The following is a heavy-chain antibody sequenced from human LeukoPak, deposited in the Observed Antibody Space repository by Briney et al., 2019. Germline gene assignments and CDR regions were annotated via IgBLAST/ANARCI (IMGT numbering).Heavy chain of an antibody. CDR3: APKWELLPIDY. J-gene: IGHJ4*02. Sequence: PGGSLRLSCAASGFTFSSYEMNWVRQAPGKGLEWVSYISSSGSTIYYADSVKGRFTISRDNAKNSLYLQMNSLRAEDTAVYYCAPKWELLPIDYWGQGTLVTVSS. CDR2: ISSSGSTI. D-gene: IGHD1-26*01. V-gene: IGHV3-48*03. CDR1: GFTFSSYE.